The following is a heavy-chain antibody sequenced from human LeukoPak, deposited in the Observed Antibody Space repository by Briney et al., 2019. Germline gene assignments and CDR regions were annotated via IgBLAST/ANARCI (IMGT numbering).Heavy chain of an antibody. J-gene: IGHJ5*02. D-gene: IGHD2-21*02. CDR1: GFGVSDNS. Sequence: PGGSLRLSCRASGFGVSDNSMSLVRQAPWKGLEWVSVLYSGGNTYYGDSVKGRFTISRHNSKNTLYLQMNSLKPEDTAVYYCAKDRGDFPWGQGTLVTVSS. V-gene: IGHV3-53*04. CDR3: AKDRGDFP. CDR2: LYSGGNT.